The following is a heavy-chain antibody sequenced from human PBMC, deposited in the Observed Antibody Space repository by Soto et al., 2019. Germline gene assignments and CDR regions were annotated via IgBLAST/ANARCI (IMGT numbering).Heavy chain of an antibody. CDR1: GFTFGDYA. J-gene: IGHJ4*02. CDR3: TNRRGTSLTDY. V-gene: IGHV3-49*05. CDR2: IRSKAYGGTT. Sequence: EVQLVESGGGLVKPGRSLRLSCTTSGFTFGDYAMSWFRQAPGRGLEWVGFIRSKAYGGTTEYGASVKGRFTISRDDSKSIAYLQMNSLKTEDTAVYYCTNRRGTSLTDYWGQGTLVTVSS. D-gene: IGHD3-16*01.